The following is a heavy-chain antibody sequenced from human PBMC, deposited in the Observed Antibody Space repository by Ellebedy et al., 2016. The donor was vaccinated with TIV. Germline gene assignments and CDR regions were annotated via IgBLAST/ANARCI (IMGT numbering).Heavy chain of an antibody. CDR3: ASGGEASSSWLDFDY. V-gene: IGHV4-30-4*01. CDR2: IYYSGST. J-gene: IGHJ4*02. D-gene: IGHD6-13*01. CDR1: GGPISSGDYY. Sequence: SETLSLXXTVSGGPISSGDYYWSWIRQPPGQGLEWIGYIYYSGSTYYNPSLKSRVTISVDTSKNQFSLKLSSVTAADTAVYYCASGGEASSSWLDFDYWGQGTLVTVSS.